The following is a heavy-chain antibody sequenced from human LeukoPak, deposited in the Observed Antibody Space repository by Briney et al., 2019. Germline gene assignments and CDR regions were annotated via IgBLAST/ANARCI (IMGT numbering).Heavy chain of an antibody. CDR2: IGSSGTTT. J-gene: IGHJ4*02. CDR3: ARGSYSTSSFDY. V-gene: IGHV3-48*03. CDR1: GFTFSSYE. D-gene: IGHD6-6*01. Sequence: PGGSLRLSCAASGFTFSSYEMNWVRQAPGKGLEWVSYIGSSGTTTYYADSVKGRFTISRDNAKNSLYLQVNSLRAEDTAIYYCARGSYSTSSFDYWGQGTLVTVSS.